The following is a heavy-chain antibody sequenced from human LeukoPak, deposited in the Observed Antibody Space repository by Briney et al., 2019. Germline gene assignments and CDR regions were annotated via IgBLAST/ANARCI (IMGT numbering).Heavy chain of an antibody. CDR3: AREGGSGWYSGWFDP. V-gene: IGHV3-48*03. CDR2: ISSSGSTI. CDR1: GFTFSSYE. Sequence: GGSLRLSCAASGFTFSSYEMNWVRQAPGKGLEWVSYISSSGSTIYYADSVKGRFTISRDNAKNSLYLQMNSLRAEDTAVYYCAREGGSGWYSGWFDPWGQGTLVTVSS. J-gene: IGHJ5*02. D-gene: IGHD6-19*01.